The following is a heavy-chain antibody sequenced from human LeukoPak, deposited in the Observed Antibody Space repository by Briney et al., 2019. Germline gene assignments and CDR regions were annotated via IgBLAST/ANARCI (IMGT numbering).Heavy chain of an antibody. V-gene: IGHV5-51*01. CDR2: IYPGDSDT. CDR3: ARLTTMVRGAFDAFDI. D-gene: IGHD3-10*01. CDR1: GYSFTSYW. J-gene: IGHJ3*02. Sequence: GESLEISCKGSGYSFTSYWIGWVRQMPGKGLEWMGIIYPGDSDTRYSSSFQGQVTISADKSISTAYLQWSSLKASDTAMYYCARLTTMVRGAFDAFDIWGQGTMVTVSS.